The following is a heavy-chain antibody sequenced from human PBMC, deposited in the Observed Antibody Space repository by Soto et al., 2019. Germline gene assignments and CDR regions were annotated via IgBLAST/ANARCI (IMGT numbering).Heavy chain of an antibody. J-gene: IGHJ5*02. CDR1: GFTFSSYA. Sequence: QVQLVESGGGVVQPGRSLRLSRAASGFTFSSYAMHWVRQAPGKGLEWVAVISYDGSNKYYADSVKGRFTISRDNSKNTLYLQMNSLRAEDTAVYYCRSPFDPWGQGTLVTVSS. CDR2: ISYDGSNK. V-gene: IGHV3-30-3*01. CDR3: RSPFDP.